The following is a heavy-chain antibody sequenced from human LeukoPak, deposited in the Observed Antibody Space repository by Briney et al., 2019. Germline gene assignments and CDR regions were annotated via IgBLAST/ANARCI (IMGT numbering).Heavy chain of an antibody. CDR2: MNPNSGNT. Sequence: PGASVKVSCKASGCTFTSYDINWVRQATGQGLEWMGWMNPNSGNTGYAQKFQGRVTITRNTSISTAYMELSSLRSEDTAVYYCARVGAAAGTGDAFDIWGQGTMVTVSS. CDR1: GCTFTSYD. V-gene: IGHV1-8*03. J-gene: IGHJ3*02. CDR3: ARVGAAAGTGDAFDI. D-gene: IGHD6-13*01.